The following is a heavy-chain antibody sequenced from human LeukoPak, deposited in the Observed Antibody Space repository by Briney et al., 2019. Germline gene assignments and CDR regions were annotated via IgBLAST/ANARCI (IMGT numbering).Heavy chain of an antibody. CDR1: GYTFTSYG. D-gene: IGHD3-22*01. CDR2: ISAYNGNT. J-gene: IGHJ4*02. CDR3: ARAVYYYDSSGYYNY. V-gene: IGHV1-18*01. Sequence: ASVKVSCKASGYTFTSYGISWVRQAPGQGLEWMGWISAYNGNTNYAQKLQGRVTMTTDTSTSTAYMELRSLRSDGTAVYYCARAVYYYDSSGYYNYWGQGTLVTVSS.